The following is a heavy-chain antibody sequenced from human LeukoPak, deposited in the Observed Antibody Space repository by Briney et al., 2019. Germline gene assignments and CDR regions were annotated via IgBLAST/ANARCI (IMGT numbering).Heavy chain of an antibody. D-gene: IGHD2/OR15-2a*01. CDR1: GFTVSSNY. CDR2: IYSGEST. Sequence: PGGSLRLSCAASGFTVSSNYMSWVRQAPGKGLEWVSIIYSGESTYYADSVKGRFTISRDNSKNTLYLQMNSLRAEDTAVYYCAKELSAYYFFGSWGQGTPVTVSS. J-gene: IGHJ4*02. CDR3: AKELSAYYFFGS. V-gene: IGHV3-53*05.